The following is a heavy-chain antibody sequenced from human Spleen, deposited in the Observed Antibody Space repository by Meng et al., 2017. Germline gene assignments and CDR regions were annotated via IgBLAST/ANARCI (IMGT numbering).Heavy chain of an antibody. Sequence: GESLKISCAASGFTFSSYGMHWVRQAPGKGLEWVAVIWYDGSNKYYADSVKGRFTISRDNSKNTLYLQMNSLRAEDTAVYYCARKADLYYDILTGYSAAFDIWGQGTMVTVSS. CDR2: IWYDGSNK. J-gene: IGHJ3*02. CDR3: ARKADLYYDILTGYSAAFDI. V-gene: IGHV3-33*01. CDR1: GFTFSSYG. D-gene: IGHD3-9*01.